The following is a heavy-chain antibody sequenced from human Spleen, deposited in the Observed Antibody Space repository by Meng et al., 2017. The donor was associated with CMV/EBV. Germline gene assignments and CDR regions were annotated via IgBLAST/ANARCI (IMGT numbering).Heavy chain of an antibody. CDR2: INSPGLTT. V-gene: IGHV3-48*03. J-gene: IGHJ4*02. D-gene: IGHD1-14*01. CDR1: GFTFNSYE. CDR3: ARNHRGDYFDY. Sequence: GESLKISCAASGFTFNSYEINWVRQAPGKGLEWISYINSPGLTTYYANSVKGRFTISRDNAKNSVSMQMNSLRAEDTAVDYCARNHRGDYFDYWGQGTLVTVSS.